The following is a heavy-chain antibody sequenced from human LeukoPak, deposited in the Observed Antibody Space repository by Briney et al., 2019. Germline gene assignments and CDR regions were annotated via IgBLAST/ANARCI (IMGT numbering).Heavy chain of an antibody. CDR2: ISYDGSNK. CDR3: ARALGATHFDY. Sequence: PGGSLRLSCAASGFTFSTFGMHWVRQAPGKGLEWVAVISYDGSNKYYVDSVKGRFTISRDNAKNSLYLQMNSLRAEDTAVYYCARALGATHFDYWGQGTLVTVSS. CDR1: GFTFSTFG. V-gene: IGHV3-30*03. D-gene: IGHD1-26*01. J-gene: IGHJ4*02.